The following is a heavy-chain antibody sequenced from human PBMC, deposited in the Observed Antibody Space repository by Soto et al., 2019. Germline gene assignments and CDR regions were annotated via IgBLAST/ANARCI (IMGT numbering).Heavy chain of an antibody. D-gene: IGHD3-10*01. J-gene: IGHJ4*02. CDR3: AKDPYYGSGSYYYYFDY. Sequence: PGGSLRLSCAASGFTFSSYGMHWVRQAPGKGLEWVAVISYDGSNKYYADSVKGRFTISRDNSKNTLYLQMNSLRAEDTAVYYCAKDPYYGSGSYYYYFDYWGQGTLVTVSS. V-gene: IGHV3-30*18. CDR1: GFTFSSYG. CDR2: ISYDGSNK.